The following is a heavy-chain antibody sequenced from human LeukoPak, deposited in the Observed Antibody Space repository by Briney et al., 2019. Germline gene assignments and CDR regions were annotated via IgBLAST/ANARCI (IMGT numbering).Heavy chain of an antibody. Sequence: GGSLRLSCAASGFTFSSYAMSWVRQAPGKGLEWVSAISGSGGSTYYADSVKGRFTISRDNSKNTLYLQMNSLRAEDTAVYYCAKARGRPNFWSGFRYFDYWGQGTLVTVSS. D-gene: IGHD3-3*01. J-gene: IGHJ4*02. CDR3: AKARGRPNFWSGFRYFDY. CDR1: GFTFSSYA. V-gene: IGHV3-23*01. CDR2: ISGSGGST.